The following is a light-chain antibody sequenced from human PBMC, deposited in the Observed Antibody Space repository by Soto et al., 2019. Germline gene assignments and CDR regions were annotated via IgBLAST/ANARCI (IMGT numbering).Light chain of an antibody. CDR1: SSNIGGNS. Sequence: QSVMTQPPSVSAAPGQQVTISCSGSSSNIGGNSVSWYQQLPGTAPKLLLYDDNKRLSGIPDRFSGSKSGTSANLGITGFQTVDEADYYCGSWDSSLSAYVFGTGTKLTVL. CDR3: GSWDSSLSAYV. CDR2: DDN. J-gene: IGLJ1*01. V-gene: IGLV1-51*01.